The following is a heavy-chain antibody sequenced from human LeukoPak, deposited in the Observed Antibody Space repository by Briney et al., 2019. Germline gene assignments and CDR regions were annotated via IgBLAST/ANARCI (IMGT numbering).Heavy chain of an antibody. Sequence: SGGSLRLSCAASGFTFSNAWMSWVRQAPGKGLEWVGRIKSKTDGGTTDYAAPVKGRFTISRGDSKNTLYLQMNSLKTEDTAVYYCTTDPTYYAFWSGRWGQGTLVTVSS. V-gene: IGHV3-15*01. D-gene: IGHD3-3*01. CDR3: TTDPTYYAFWSGR. CDR2: IKSKTDGGTT. CDR1: GFTFSNAW. J-gene: IGHJ4*02.